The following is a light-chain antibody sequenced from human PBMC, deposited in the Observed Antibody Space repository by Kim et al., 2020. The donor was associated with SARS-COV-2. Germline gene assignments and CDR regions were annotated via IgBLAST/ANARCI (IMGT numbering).Light chain of an antibody. Sequence: SSELTQDPAVSVALGQTVRITCQGDSLRSYYATWYQQKPGQAPILLIYGKNNRPSGIPDRFSGSSSGNTASLTITGTLAGDEADYYCNSRDTNDIVLFGG. CDR3: NSRDTNDIVL. V-gene: IGLV3-19*01. J-gene: IGLJ2*01. CDR2: GKN. CDR1: SLRSYY.